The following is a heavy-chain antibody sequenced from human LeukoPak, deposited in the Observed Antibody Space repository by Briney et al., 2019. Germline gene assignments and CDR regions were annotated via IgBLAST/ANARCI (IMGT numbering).Heavy chain of an antibody. CDR2: VSPGGYI. V-gene: IGHV4-34*01. J-gene: IGHJ5*02. D-gene: IGHD2-8*02. CDR3: ARIRCGHTGDICYNH. CDR1: GVSFNAYY. Sequence: SETLSLTCTVSGVSFNAYYWSWIRQSPGKGLEWIGEVSPGGYINYNPSLKSRVTISVDTSESQFSLRLSSVTAADTAMYFCARIRCGHTGDICYNHWAQGTLITVSS.